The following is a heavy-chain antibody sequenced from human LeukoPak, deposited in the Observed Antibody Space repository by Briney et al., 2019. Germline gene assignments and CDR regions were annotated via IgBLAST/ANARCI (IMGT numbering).Heavy chain of an antibody. CDR3: ARVGLGVGSGRKASGFDP. D-gene: IGHD3-10*01. V-gene: IGHV3-7*01. CDR2: IKQGGSEK. J-gene: IGHJ5*02. CDR1: GFTFSSYW. Sequence: PGGSLRLSCAASGFTFSSYWMTWVRQAPGKGLEWVANIKQGGSEKDYVDSVKGRFTMSRDNAKNSLYLQMNSLRAEDTAVYYCARVGLGVGSGRKASGFDPWGQGTLVTVSS.